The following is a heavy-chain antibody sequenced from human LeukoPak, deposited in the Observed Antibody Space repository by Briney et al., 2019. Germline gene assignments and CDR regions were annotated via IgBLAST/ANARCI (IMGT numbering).Heavy chain of an antibody. Sequence: GGSLRLSCKVSGYKFTNYWIAWVRQMPGKGLEWMGIIYPDDSDTKYSPSFQGQVTISVDKSITTAYLQWTSLKASDTAMYFCARLPLPGLDYWGQGPLVTVSS. V-gene: IGHV5-51*01. D-gene: IGHD3-16*02. CDR1: GYKFTNYW. CDR3: ARLPLPGLDY. CDR2: IYPDDSDT. J-gene: IGHJ4*02.